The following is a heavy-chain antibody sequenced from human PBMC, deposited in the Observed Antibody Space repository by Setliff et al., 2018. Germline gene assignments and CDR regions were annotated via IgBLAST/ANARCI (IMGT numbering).Heavy chain of an antibody. D-gene: IGHD3-22*01. CDR2: ISHGGGT. CDR1: GGSFSAYY. Sequence: SETLSLTCTVYGGSFSAYYWSWIRQPPGKGLEWIGEISHGGGTNYNPSLKSRVTISIDTSKNLFSLKLTSVTAADTAVHYCATGDVYDSSAFFSDWFDPWGQGTLVTVSS. J-gene: IGHJ5*02. V-gene: IGHV4-34*01. CDR3: ATGDVYDSSAFFSDWFDP.